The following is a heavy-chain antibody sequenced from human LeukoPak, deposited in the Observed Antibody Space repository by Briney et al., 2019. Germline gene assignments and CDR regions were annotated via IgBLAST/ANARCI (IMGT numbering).Heavy chain of an antibody. CDR2: ICYSGST. D-gene: IGHD3-22*01. J-gene: IGHJ6*02. CDR1: GGSISSYY. CDR3: ARDTMYYYDSSGYYYYYYGMDV. V-gene: IGHV4-59*01. Sequence: KPSETLSLTCTVSGGSISSYYWSWIRQPPGKRLEWIGYICYSGSTNYNPSLKSRVTISVDTSKNQCSLKLSSVTAADTAVYYCARDTMYYYDSSGYYYYYYGMDVWGQGTTVTVSS.